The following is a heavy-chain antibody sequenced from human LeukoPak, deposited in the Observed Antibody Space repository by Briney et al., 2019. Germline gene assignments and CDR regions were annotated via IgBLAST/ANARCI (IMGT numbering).Heavy chain of an antibody. Sequence: PGRSLRLSCAASGFTFSSYGMHWVRQAPGKGLEWVAVISYDGSNKYYADSVKGRFTLSRDNSKNTLYLQMNSLRAEDTAVYYCARSLGGSGILYYYMDVWGEGTTVTVSS. D-gene: IGHD3-10*01. V-gene: IGHV3-30*03. CDR1: GFTFSSYG. CDR2: ISYDGSNK. J-gene: IGHJ6*03. CDR3: ARSLGGSGILYYYMDV.